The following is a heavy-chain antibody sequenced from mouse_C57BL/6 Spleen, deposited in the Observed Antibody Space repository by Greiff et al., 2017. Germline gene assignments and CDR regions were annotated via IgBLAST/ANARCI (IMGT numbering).Heavy chain of an antibody. CDR3: ARGYPFAY. CDR2: IYPSDSET. D-gene: IGHD2-14*01. Sequence: VQLQQPGAELVRPGSSVKLSCKASGYTFTSYWMDWVKQRPGQGLEWIGNIYPSDSETHYNQKFKDKATLTVDKSSSTAYMQLSSLTSEDSAVYYCARGYPFAYWGQGTLVTVSA. V-gene: IGHV1-61*01. CDR1: GYTFTSYW. J-gene: IGHJ3*01.